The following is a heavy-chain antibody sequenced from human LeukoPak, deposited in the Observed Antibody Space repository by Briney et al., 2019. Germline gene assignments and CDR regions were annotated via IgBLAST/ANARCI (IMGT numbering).Heavy chain of an antibody. V-gene: IGHV1-2*02. CDR1: GYNFTDFY. Sequence: ASVKVSCKTSGYNFTDFYLHWVRQAPGQGPEWLGWVNPTSGVTKYAQKFEGRVVLGRDASIDTVYMEMRSLRYDDTAVYYCTTLFISPIAADYWGQGTLVIVS. CDR3: TTLFISPIAADY. J-gene: IGHJ4*02. CDR2: VNPTSGVT. D-gene: IGHD2-21*01.